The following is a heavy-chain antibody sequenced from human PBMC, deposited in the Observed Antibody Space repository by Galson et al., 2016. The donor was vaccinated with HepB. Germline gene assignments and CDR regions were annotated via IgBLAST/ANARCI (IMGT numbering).Heavy chain of an antibody. CDR3: ARFTQEWLDRVYYFDY. CDR1: GFTCGRYA. D-gene: IGHD6-19*01. Sequence: SLRLSCAASGFTCGRYAMSWVRQAPGKGLEWVSAISGDGGSTYYAGSVQGRFTSSRDRSTNTMYLQMNSLRTDDTAVYYCARFTQEWLDRVYYFDYWGQGTLVTVSS. J-gene: IGHJ4*02. V-gene: IGHV3-23*01. CDR2: ISGDGGST.